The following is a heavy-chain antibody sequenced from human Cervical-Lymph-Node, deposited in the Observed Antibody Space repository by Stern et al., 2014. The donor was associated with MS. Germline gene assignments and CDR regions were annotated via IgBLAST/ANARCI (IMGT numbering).Heavy chain of an antibody. D-gene: IGHD2/OR15-2a*01. V-gene: IGHV4-61*01. CDR1: GGSVSSSSDY. Sequence: QVQLQESGPGLVKPSETLSLTCTVSGGSVSSSSDYWSWIRQPPGKGLEWIAYNDNSGSTNYNPSLRSRVTISADTSKNQFSLKLSSVTAADTAVYYCARVLYARQIDYWGQGTLVTVSS. CDR3: ARVLYARQIDY. J-gene: IGHJ4*02. CDR2: NDNSGST.